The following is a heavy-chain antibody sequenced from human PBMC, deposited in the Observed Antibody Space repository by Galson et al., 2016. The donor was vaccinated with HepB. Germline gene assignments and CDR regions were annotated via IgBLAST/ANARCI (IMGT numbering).Heavy chain of an antibody. D-gene: IGHD3-22*01. J-gene: IGHJ3*02. CDR1: GFSFSSYS. CDR3: ARGVGWYYYDSSGYLDAFDI. Sequence: SLRLSCAASGFSFSSYSMNWVRQAPGKGLEWVSSISSSSSYIYYADSVKGRFTISRDNAKNSLYLRMNSLRAEDTAVYYCARGVGWYYYDSSGYLDAFDIWGQGTMVTVSS. CDR2: ISSSSSYI. V-gene: IGHV3-21*01.